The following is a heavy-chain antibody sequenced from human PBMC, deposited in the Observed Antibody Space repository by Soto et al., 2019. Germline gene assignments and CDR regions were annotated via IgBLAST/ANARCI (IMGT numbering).Heavy chain of an antibody. D-gene: IGHD4-17*01. CDR2: IKQDGSEK. CDR1: GFTFSNCW. CDR3: ARGGLGDTDYYYLDV. J-gene: IGHJ6*03. Sequence: PGGSLRLSCAASGFTFSNCWMSWVRQAPGMGLEWVANIKQDGSEKYYVDSVKGRFTISRDNGKNSLYLQMNSLRVEDTAIYYCARGGLGDTDYYYLDVWGKGTTVTVSS. V-gene: IGHV3-7*01.